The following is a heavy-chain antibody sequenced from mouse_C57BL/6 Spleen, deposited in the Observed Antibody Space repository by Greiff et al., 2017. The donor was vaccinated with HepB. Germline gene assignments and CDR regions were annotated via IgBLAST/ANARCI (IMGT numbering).Heavy chain of an antibody. CDR2: INPNNGGT. D-gene: IGHD2-2*01. J-gene: IGHJ2*01. Sequence: EVQLQQSGPELVKPGASVKISCKASGYTFTDYYMNWVKQSHGKSLEWIGDINPNNGGTSYNQKFKGKATLTVDKSSSTAYMEPRSLTSEDSAVYYWARWGVTLDYWGQSTTLTVSS. CDR3: ARWGVTLDY. CDR1: GYTFTDYY. V-gene: IGHV1-26*01.